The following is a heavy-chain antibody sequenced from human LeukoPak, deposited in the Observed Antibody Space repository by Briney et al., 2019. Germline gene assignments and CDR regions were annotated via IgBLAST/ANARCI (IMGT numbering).Heavy chain of an antibody. J-gene: IGHJ6*03. D-gene: IGHD5-18*01. CDR1: GFTFSSYW. CDR2: IKQDGSEK. V-gene: IGHV3-7*01. Sequence: GGSLRLSCAASGFTFSSYWMSWVRQAPGKGLEWVANIKQDGSEKYYVDSVKGRFTISRDNAKNSLYLQMNGLRAEDTAVYYCARFKLDTAMVRYYYMDVWGKGTTVTVSS. CDR3: ARFKLDTAMVRYYYMDV.